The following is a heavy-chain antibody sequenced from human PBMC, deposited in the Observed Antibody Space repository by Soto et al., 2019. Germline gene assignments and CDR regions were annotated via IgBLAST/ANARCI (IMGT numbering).Heavy chain of an antibody. CDR3: VRHDYYHRTFDL. D-gene: IGHD3-22*01. V-gene: IGHV4-61*08. CDR2: IQYSGDT. Sequence: SETLSLTCIVSGGSVGIGAYYLSWIRQPPGSALEWIGYIQYSGDTNYNSSLKSRVTISVDRSRNRFSLKLKSVTAADTAFYYCVRHDYYHRTFDLWHQGLKVTFSS. CDR1: GGSVGIGAYY. J-gene: IGHJ3*01.